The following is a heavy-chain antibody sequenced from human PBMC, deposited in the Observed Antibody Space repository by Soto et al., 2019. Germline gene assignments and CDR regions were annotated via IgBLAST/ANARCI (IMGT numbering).Heavy chain of an antibody. CDR3: AKFFVETGGSSGWPWSFHY. CDR1: GFTFSSYA. V-gene: IGHV3-23*01. J-gene: IGHJ4*02. CDR2: ISGSGGTT. Sequence: EVQLLESGGGLVQPGRSLRLSCAASGFTFSSYAMSWVRQAPGKGLEWVSAISGSGGTTYYADSVKGRFTISRDNSKNTRFLQMHSLRAEDTAVYYCAKFFVETGGSSGWPWSFHYWGQGTLVTVSS. D-gene: IGHD6-25*01.